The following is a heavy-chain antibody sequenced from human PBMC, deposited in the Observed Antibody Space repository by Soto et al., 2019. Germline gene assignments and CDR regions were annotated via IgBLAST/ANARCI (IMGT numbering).Heavy chain of an antibody. J-gene: IGHJ4*02. Sequence: PGGSLRLSCAASGFTFSSFSMNWVRQAPGKGLEWLSYITSSSITTYYADSVKGRFTISRDNSKNTLYLQMNSLRAEDTAVYYCAKEFVVVVAATPVVLWGQGTLVTVSS. CDR1: GFTFSSFS. CDR3: AKEFVVVVAATPVVL. CDR2: ITSSSITT. D-gene: IGHD2-15*01. V-gene: IGHV3-48*01.